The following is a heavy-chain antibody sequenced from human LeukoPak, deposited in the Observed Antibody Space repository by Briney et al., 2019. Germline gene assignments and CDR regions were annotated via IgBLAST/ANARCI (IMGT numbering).Heavy chain of an antibody. CDR3: TRDALIAAAQYYFDY. CDR1: GFTFGDYA. V-gene: IGHV3-49*04. Sequence: GGSLRLSCTASGFTFGDYAMSWVRQAPGKGLEWVGFIRSKAYGGTTEYAASVKGRFTISRDDSKSIAYLQMNSLKTEDTAVYYCTRDALIAAAQYYFDYWGQGTLVTVSS. CDR2: IRSKAYGGTT. D-gene: IGHD6-13*01. J-gene: IGHJ4*02.